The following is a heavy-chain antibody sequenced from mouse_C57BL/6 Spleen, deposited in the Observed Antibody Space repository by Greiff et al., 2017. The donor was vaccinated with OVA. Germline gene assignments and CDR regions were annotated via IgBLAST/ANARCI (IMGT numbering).Heavy chain of an antibody. CDR2: INPNNGGT. V-gene: IGHV1-26*01. J-gene: IGHJ4*01. CDR1: GYTFTDYY. CDR3: AWVYYGSSYDYYAMDY. D-gene: IGHD1-1*01. Sequence: VQLQQSGPELVKPGASVKISCKASGYTFTDYYMNWVKQSHGKSLEWIGDINPNNGGTSYNQKFKGKATLTVDKSSSTAYMELRSLTSEDSAVYYCAWVYYGSSYDYYAMDYWGQGTSVTVSS.